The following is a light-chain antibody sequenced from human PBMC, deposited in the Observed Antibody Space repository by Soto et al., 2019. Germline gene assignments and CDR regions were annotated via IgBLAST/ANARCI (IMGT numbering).Light chain of an antibody. CDR3: ATWDDSLNGPL. CDR2: IDN. Sequence: QSVLTQPPSASGTPGQRVTISCSGSSSNIGSATVNWYQQLPGTAPKLLIYIDNQRPPGVPDRFSGSKSGSSASLAISGLQSEDEAIYYCATWDDSLNGPLFGGGTKLTVL. CDR1: SSNIGSAT. V-gene: IGLV1-44*01. J-gene: IGLJ2*01.